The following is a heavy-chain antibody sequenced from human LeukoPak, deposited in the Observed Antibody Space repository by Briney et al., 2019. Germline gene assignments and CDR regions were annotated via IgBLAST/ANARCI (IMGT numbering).Heavy chain of an antibody. CDR3: ARSISTDV. J-gene: IGHJ6*02. Sequence: GGSLRLSCAASGFTLSTYWMTWVRQAPGKGLEWVANINQDGSEKYYVDSVKGRLTISRDNAKNSLYLQMNSLRAEDTAVYFCARSISTDVWGQGTTVTVSS. V-gene: IGHV3-7*01. CDR1: GFTLSTYW. CDR2: INQDGSEK.